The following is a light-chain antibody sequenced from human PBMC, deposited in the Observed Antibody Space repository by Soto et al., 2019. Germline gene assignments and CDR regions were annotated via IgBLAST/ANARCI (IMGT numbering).Light chain of an antibody. Sequence: QSVLTQPPSVSGAPGQRVTISCTGSSSNIGAGYDVHWHQHLPGTAPKLLIYGNKNRPPGVPDRFSGSRSGTSASLAITGLQAGDEADYYCQSYDTGLSGSRVFGSGTKLTVL. V-gene: IGLV1-40*01. J-gene: IGLJ1*01. CDR3: QSYDTGLSGSRV. CDR2: GNK. CDR1: SSNIGAGYD.